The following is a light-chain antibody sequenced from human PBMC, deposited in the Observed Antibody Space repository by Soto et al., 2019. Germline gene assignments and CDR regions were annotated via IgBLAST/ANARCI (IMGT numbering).Light chain of an antibody. CDR1: SSNIGSNT. J-gene: IGLJ2*01. CDR3: AAWDDSLNGPV. V-gene: IGLV1-44*01. CDR2: SNN. Sequence: QSVLTQPPSASGTPGQRVTISCSGSSSNIGSNTVNWYQQLPGTPPKLLIYSNNQRPSGVPDRFSGSKSGTSASLAISGLQSEDEADYYCAAWDDSLNGPVFGGGTKVTVL.